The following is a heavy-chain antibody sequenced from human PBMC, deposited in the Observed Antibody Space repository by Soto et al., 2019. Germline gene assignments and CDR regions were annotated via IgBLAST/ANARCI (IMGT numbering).Heavy chain of an antibody. D-gene: IGHD6-19*01. CDR1: GVTFSTST. CDR3: ARAGFVSGWNEFSGMDV. J-gene: IGHJ6*02. V-gene: IGHV1-69*11. Sequence: VQLVQSGAEVRKPGSSVKVSCQVSGVTFSTSTITWVRQAPGQGLEWMGSISPILGTAKSTQKFQGRVTITADESASVAYMELSRLTSEDTAVYYCARAGFVSGWNEFSGMDVWGQGTTVTFSS. CDR2: ISPILGTA.